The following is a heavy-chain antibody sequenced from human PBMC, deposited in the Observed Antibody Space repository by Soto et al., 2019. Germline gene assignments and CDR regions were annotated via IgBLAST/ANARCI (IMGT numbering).Heavy chain of an antibody. D-gene: IGHD3-22*01. V-gene: IGHV4-38-2*01. Sequence: PSETLSLTCAVSGYSISSGYYWGWLRQPPGKGLEWIGSIYHGVSTYYNPSLNSRVTLSIDMTNNHVSLILNSVTAADTAVYYCERVGPWVPYYYDSSPYTFEKWFDPWGPGTMVTV. J-gene: IGHJ5*02. CDR1: GYSISSGYY. CDR3: ERVGPWVPYYYDSSPYTFEKWFDP. CDR2: IYHGVST.